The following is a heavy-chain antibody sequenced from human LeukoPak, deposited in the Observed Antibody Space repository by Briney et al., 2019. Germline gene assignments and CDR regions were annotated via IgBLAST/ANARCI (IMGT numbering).Heavy chain of an antibody. D-gene: IGHD3-22*01. CDR2: ISYHGRDK. CDR3: TKERGGRGRRINLMVGGYGP. J-gene: IGHJ5*02. Sequence: PGESLRLSCVASGFTFSSYAMNWVRQAPGKGLEWVAAISYHGRDKYYADAVSGRFTISRDNSKNTLHLEMNSLRTDDTAVYYCTKERGGRGRRINLMVGGYGPWGQGTQVTVSS. V-gene: IGHV3-30*04. CDR1: GFTFSSYA.